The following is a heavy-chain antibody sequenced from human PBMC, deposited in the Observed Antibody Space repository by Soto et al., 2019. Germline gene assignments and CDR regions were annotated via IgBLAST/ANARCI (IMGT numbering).Heavy chain of an antibody. CDR2: ISAYNGNT. CDR3: ARDRFPFMVRGVKPYY. Sequence: QVQLVQSGAEVKKPGASVKVSCKASGYTFTSYGISWVRQAPGQGLEWMGWISAYNGNTNYAQKLQGRVTMTTDTSASTAYMELRSLRSDDTAVYYCARDRFPFMVRGVKPYYWGQGTLVTVSS. D-gene: IGHD3-10*01. V-gene: IGHV1-18*01. J-gene: IGHJ4*02. CDR1: GYTFTSYG.